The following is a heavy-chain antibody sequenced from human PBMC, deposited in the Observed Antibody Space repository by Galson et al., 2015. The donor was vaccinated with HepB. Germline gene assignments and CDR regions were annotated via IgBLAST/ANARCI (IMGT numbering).Heavy chain of an antibody. Sequence: SLRLSCAASGFTFSSYAMHWVRQAPGKGLEWVAVISYDGSNKYYADSVKGRFTISRDNSKNTLYLQMNSLRAEDTAVYYCARDPHVVVTAITYYFDYWGQGTLVTVSS. CDR1: GFTFSSYA. J-gene: IGHJ4*02. CDR2: ISYDGSNK. D-gene: IGHD2-21*02. CDR3: ARDPHVVVTAITYYFDY. V-gene: IGHV3-30-3*01.